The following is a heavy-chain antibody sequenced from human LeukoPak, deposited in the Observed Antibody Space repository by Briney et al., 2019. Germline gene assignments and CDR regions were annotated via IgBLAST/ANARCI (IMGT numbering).Heavy chain of an antibody. D-gene: IGHD2-2*02. CDR2: IYYSGST. J-gene: IGHJ5*02. Sequence: PSETLSLTCTISSDSISSSSYYSGWIRQPPGKGLEWIGSIYYSGSTYYNPSLKSRVTISVDTSKSQFSLKLSSVTAADTAVYYCARQPYYSGTSCYNPNWFDPWGQGSLVTVSS. CDR1: SDSISSSSYY. CDR3: ARQPYYSGTSCYNPNWFDP. V-gene: IGHV4-39*01.